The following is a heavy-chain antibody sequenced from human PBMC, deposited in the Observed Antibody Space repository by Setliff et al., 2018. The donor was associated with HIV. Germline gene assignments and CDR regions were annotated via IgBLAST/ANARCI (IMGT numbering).Heavy chain of an antibody. D-gene: IGHD7-27*01. CDR3: ARVSQDLLGAFDI. CDR1: GGSISSYY. Sequence: SETLSLTCTVSGGSISSYYWSWIRQPAGKGLEWIGRIYTSGSTNYNPSLKSRVIISVDSSKNQFFLKLTSVTAADTAMYYCARVSQDLLGAFDIWGQGTMVTVSS. V-gene: IGHV4-4*07. J-gene: IGHJ3*02. CDR2: IYTSGST.